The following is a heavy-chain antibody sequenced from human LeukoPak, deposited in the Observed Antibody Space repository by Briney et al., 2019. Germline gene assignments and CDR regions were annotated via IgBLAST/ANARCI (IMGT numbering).Heavy chain of an antibody. CDR3: AKDVWWSVS. CDR1: GFTFSIHA. Sequence: GGSLRLSCVASGFTFSIHAMTWVRQAPGKGLEWVSAISANGVDTFYAPSVKGRFTISRDNSKNTLYLQINSLRAEDTAIYYCAKDVWWSVSWGQGTLVTVSS. CDR2: ISANGVDT. J-gene: IGHJ5*02. D-gene: IGHD2-8*02. V-gene: IGHV3-23*01.